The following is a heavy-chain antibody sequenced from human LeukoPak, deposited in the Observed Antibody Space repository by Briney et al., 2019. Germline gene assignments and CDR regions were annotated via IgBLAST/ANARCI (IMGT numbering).Heavy chain of an antibody. CDR1: GGSVSSGSYY. Sequence: SETLSLTCTVSGGSVSSGSYYWSWLRQPPGKGLEWIGYIYYSGSTNSNPSPKSRATITVDTSKNQFSLKLSSVTAADTAVYYCARGDDSSGGYGTTTFDYWGQGTLITVSS. D-gene: IGHD6-19*01. V-gene: IGHV4-61*01. CDR3: ARGDDSSGGYGTTTFDY. CDR2: IYYSGST. J-gene: IGHJ4*02.